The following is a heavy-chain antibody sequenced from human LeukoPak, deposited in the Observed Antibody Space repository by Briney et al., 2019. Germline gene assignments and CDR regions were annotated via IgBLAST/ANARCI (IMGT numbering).Heavy chain of an antibody. D-gene: IGHD3-22*01. CDR2: ISWNSGSI. J-gene: IGHJ3*02. Sequence: GRSLRLSCAASGFTFDDYAMHWVRQAPGKGLEWVSGISWNSGSIGYADSVKGRFTISRDNAKNSLYLQMNSLRAEDTAVYYCARDSGSGYYDSSGYYVPDAFDIWGQGTMVTVSS. V-gene: IGHV3-9*01. CDR3: ARDSGSGYYDSSGYYVPDAFDI. CDR1: GFTFDDYA.